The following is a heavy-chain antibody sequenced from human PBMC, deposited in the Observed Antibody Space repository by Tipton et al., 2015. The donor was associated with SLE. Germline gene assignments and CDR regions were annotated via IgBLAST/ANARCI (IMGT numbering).Heavy chain of an antibody. CDR1: GYSISSGYY. Sequence: TLSLTCAVSGYSISSGYYWGWIRQPPGKGLEWIGSIYYSGSTYYNPSLKSRVTISVDTSKNQFSLKLSSVTAADTAVYFCAGTYYYVSGSYSTFDYWGQGTLVTVSS. CDR3: AGTYYYVSGSYSTFDY. D-gene: IGHD3-10*01. J-gene: IGHJ4*02. CDR2: IYYSGST. V-gene: IGHV4-38-2*01.